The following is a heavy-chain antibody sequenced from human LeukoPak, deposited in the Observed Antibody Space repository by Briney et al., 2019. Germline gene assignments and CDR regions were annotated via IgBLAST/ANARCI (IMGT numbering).Heavy chain of an antibody. D-gene: IGHD2-2*02. CDR1: GGSISSGGYY. CDR3: ARDGVGYCSSTSCYKAFDI. J-gene: IGHJ3*02. V-gene: IGHV4-30-2*01. Sequence: SETLSLTCTVSGGSISSGGYYWSWIRQPPGKGLEWIGYIYHSGTTYYNPSLKSRVTISVDRSKNQFSLKLSSVTAADTAVYYCARDGVGYCSSTSCYKAFDIWGQGTMVTVSS. CDR2: IYHSGTT.